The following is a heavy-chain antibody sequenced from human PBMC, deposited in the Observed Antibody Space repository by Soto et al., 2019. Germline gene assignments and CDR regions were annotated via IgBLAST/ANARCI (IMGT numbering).Heavy chain of an antibody. D-gene: IGHD6-6*01. CDR2: ISAYNGNT. Sequence: ALVKVSCKASGYTFTSYGISWVRQTPGQGLEWMGWISAYNGNTNYAQKLQGRVTMTTDTSTSTAYMELRSLRSDDTAVYYCARSGSSLVYYYYGMDVWGQGTTVTVS. J-gene: IGHJ6*02. V-gene: IGHV1-18*04. CDR1: GYTFTSYG. CDR3: ARSGSSLVYYYYGMDV.